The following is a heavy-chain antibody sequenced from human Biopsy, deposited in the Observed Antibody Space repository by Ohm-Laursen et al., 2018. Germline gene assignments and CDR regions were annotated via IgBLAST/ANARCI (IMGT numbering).Heavy chain of an antibody. CDR2: IDSGGYT. D-gene: IGHD3-22*01. Sequence: SLRLSCAASGFTVSRNYMTWVRQAPGKGLEWVSVIDSGGYTHYTDSVNGRFTISRDNSKNTLYLQMNNLSAEDTAVYYCARSTYYYESSGTRRGLDIWGQGTMVTVSS. J-gene: IGHJ3*02. CDR3: ARSTYYYESSGTRRGLDI. V-gene: IGHV3-53*01. CDR1: GFTVSRNY.